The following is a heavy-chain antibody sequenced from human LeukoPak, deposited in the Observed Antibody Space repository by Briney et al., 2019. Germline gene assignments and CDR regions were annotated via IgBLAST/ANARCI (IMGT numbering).Heavy chain of an antibody. Sequence: GGSLRLSCAASGLTFRNYAMTWVRQAPGKGLEWVSTISGNGGETFCADSVKGRFTISRGNSKNTLALQMNSLRAEDTAVYYCAKGGHYSFFDFWGQGTLVTVSS. D-gene: IGHD3-22*01. CDR1: GLTFRNYA. J-gene: IGHJ4*02. V-gene: IGHV3-23*01. CDR2: ISGNGGET. CDR3: AKGGHYSFFDF.